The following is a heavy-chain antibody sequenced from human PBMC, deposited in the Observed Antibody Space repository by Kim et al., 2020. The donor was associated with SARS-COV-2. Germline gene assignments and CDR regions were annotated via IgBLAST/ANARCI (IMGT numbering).Heavy chain of an antibody. CDR2: IYYSGST. CDR1: GGSISSYY. CDR3: ARDHRRTVTTWYYYYYGMDV. D-gene: IGHD4-17*01. V-gene: IGHV4-59*01. J-gene: IGHJ6*02. Sequence: SETLSLTCTVSGGSISSYYWSWIRQPPGKGLEWIGYIYYSGSTNYNPSLKSRVTISVDTSKNQFSLKLSSVTAADTAVYYCARDHRRTVTTWYYYYYGMDVWGQGTTVTVSS.